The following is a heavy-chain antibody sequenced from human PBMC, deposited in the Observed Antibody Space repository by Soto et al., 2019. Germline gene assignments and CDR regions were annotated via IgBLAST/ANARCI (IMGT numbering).Heavy chain of an antibody. CDR2: IYHSGNT. Sequence: SETLSLTCNVSGFSISSGFYWGWVRQRPGKGLEWIGAIYHSGNTLYTPSLKSRVTISVDTSKNQFSLKLISVTAADTAVYYCARHDIIAKLRNGMGVWGQGTMVTVSS. V-gene: IGHV4-38-2*02. CDR3: ARHDIIAKLRNGMGV. J-gene: IGHJ6*02. CDR1: GFSISSGFY.